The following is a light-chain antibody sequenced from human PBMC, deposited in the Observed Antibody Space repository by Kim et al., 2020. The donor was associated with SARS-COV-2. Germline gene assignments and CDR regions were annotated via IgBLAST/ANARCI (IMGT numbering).Light chain of an antibody. CDR1: QAISNY. J-gene: IGKJ4*01. V-gene: IGKV1-9*01. Sequence: DIQLTQSPSFLSASVGDRVTITCRASQAISNYVAWYQQEPGKAPNLLIFSASTLQSGVPSRFSGSGSGAEFTLTISSLQPDDFATYFCQQLKTYPLTVGGGTKVDIK. CDR2: SAS. CDR3: QQLKTYPLT.